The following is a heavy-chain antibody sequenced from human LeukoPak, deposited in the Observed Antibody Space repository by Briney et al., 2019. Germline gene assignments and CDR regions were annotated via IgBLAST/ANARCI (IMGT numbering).Heavy chain of an antibody. Sequence: GSLRLSCAASGFTFSNYNMNWVRQAPGKGLEWVSSITSSSTYIYYADSVKGRFTISRDNAKNSLYLQMNSLGAEDTAVYYCARDDSPYYDSSRNPFDYWGQGTLVTVSS. V-gene: IGHV3-21*01. J-gene: IGHJ4*02. D-gene: IGHD3-22*01. CDR3: ARDDSPYYDSSRNPFDY. CDR2: ITSSSTYI. CDR1: GFTFSNYN.